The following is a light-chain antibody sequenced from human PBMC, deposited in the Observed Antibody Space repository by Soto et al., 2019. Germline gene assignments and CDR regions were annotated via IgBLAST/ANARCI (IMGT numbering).Light chain of an antibody. CDR2: GAS. CDR1: QSVSSTY. J-gene: IGKJ4*02. CDR3: RHSGRSPLP. Sequence: EFVLTQSLGTLSLSPKERATLSCRASQSVSSTYLAWYQQKPGQAPRLLIYGASNRATGIPDRFSGSGSGTDFNFIISSLKPEDFADHYCRHSGRSPLPFGAGTKVDIK. V-gene: IGKV3-20*01.